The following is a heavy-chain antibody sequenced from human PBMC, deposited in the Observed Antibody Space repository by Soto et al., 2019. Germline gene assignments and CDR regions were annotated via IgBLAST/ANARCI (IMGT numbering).Heavy chain of an antibody. Sequence: GESLKISCKGSGYRFSRYWVRWVRPIPGKGPELMVIIYPGDSDTRYSPSFQGQVTISADKSISTAYLQWSSLKASDTAMYYCAGGGVRGVITRTRDYYGMDVWGQGTTVTVSS. CDR1: GYRFSRYW. D-gene: IGHD3-10*01. V-gene: IGHV5-51*01. J-gene: IGHJ6*02. CDR3: AGGGVRGVITRTRDYYGMDV. CDR2: IYPGDSDT.